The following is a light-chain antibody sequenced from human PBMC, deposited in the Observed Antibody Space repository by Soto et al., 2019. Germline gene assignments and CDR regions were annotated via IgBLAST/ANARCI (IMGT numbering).Light chain of an antibody. Sequence: EIVLTQSPVTLSVSPGERATLSCRASQSIANNLAWYQQKPGQAPRLLIYDASTRATGLPASFSGSGSGTEFTLTINSLQSEEFAVYYCQQYDKWPGTFGQGTKVEFK. CDR1: QSIANN. V-gene: IGKV3-15*01. J-gene: IGKJ1*01. CDR3: QQYDKWPGT. CDR2: DAS.